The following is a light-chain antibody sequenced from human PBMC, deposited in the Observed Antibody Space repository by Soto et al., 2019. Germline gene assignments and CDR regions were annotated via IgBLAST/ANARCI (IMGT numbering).Light chain of an antibody. V-gene: IGKV3-20*01. Sequence: EIVLTQSPGTLSLSPGERATLSCRASQSLSSNHLCWYLAWYKQNPGQTHRLLIYGTSIRATGIPDRFSGSGSGTDFTLTISRLEPEDFAVYYCQQYGSSHPITFGLGTRLEIK. CDR2: GTS. CDR1: QSLSSNHLCWY. J-gene: IGKJ5*01. CDR3: QQYGSSHPIT.